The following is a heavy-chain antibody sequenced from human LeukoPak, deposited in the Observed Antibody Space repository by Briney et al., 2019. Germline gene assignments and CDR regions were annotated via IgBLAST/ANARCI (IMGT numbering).Heavy chain of an antibody. Sequence: SGPTLGKPTQTLTLTCTFSGFSLSTSGVGVGWIRQPPGKALEWLALIYWNDDKRYSPSLKSRLTITKDTSKNQVVLTMTNMDPVDTATYYCAHSYCSSTSCPDYFDYWGQGTLVTVSS. V-gene: IGHV2-5*01. CDR3: AHSYCSSTSCPDYFDY. J-gene: IGHJ4*02. D-gene: IGHD2-2*01. CDR2: IYWNDDK. CDR1: GFSLSTSGVG.